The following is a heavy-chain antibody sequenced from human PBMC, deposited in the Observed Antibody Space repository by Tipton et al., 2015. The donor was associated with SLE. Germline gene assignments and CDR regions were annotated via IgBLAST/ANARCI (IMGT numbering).Heavy chain of an antibody. D-gene: IGHD6-13*01. J-gene: IGHJ4*02. CDR1: GGSISSSSYY. CDR3: ARGRYSSSWGY. V-gene: IGHV4-39*07. CDR2: IYYSGST. Sequence: TLPLTCTVSGGSISSSSYYWGWIRQPPGKGLEWIGSIYYSGSTYYNPSLKSRVTISVDTSKNQFSLKLSSVTAADTAVYYCARGRYSSSWGYWGQGTLVTVSS.